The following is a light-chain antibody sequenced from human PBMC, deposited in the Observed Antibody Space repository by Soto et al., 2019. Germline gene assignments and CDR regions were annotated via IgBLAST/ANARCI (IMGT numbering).Light chain of an antibody. CDR1: QSILSTSNNKNY. Sequence: DIVMTQSPDSLAVSLGERATINCKSSQSILSTSNNKNYLPWYQQKPGQPPKLLIYWASTRESGVPDRFSGSGSGTDFTLTISSLQAEDVALYYCQQYYSTPFTFGPGTKV. CDR2: WAS. CDR3: QQYYSTPFT. V-gene: IGKV4-1*01. J-gene: IGKJ3*01.